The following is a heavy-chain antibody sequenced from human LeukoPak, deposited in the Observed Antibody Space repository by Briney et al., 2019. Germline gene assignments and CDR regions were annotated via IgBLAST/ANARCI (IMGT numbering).Heavy chain of an antibody. CDR1: GGTFSSYA. J-gene: IGHJ4*02. V-gene: IGHV1-69*13. CDR2: IIPIFGTA. CDR3: ARDNDSSGYYAD. D-gene: IGHD3-22*01. Sequence: SVKVSCKASGGTFSSYAISWVRQAPGQGLGWMGGIIPIFGTANYAQKFQGRVTITADESTSTAYMELSSLRSEDTAVYYCARDNDSSGYYADWGQGTLVTVSS.